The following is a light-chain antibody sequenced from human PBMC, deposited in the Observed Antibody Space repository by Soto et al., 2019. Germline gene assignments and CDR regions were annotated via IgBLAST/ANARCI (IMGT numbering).Light chain of an antibody. Sequence: EMVLTQSPGTLSLSPGERATLSCRASQSVSSSYLAWYQQKPGQAPKLLIFGASIRATDIPDRFSGSGSGTDFTLTISRLEPEDFAVYYCQQYGSSPGTFGQGTKVDI. CDR1: QSVSSSY. CDR2: GAS. V-gene: IGKV3-20*01. J-gene: IGKJ1*01. CDR3: QQYGSSPGT.